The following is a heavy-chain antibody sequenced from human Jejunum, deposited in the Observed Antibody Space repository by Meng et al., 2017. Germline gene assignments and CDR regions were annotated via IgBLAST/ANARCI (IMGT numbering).Heavy chain of an antibody. V-gene: IGHV4-4*02. D-gene: IGHD2-21*01. CDR1: RDSFRRGFW. Sequence: APEPLGHSVSLLHSFGGSRDSFRRGFWRTCVRESPGKGLEWIAEIYHSANTNYNACLMMRVALSVNKSKNKFSLDLSSVTAADTAVNLCARDFEALNGDWGQGTLVTVSS. CDR2: IYHSANT. CDR3: ARDFEALNGD. J-gene: IGHJ1*01.